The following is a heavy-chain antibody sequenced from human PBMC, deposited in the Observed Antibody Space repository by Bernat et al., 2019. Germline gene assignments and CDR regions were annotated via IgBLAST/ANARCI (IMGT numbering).Heavy chain of an antibody. CDR3: ALPPGSYQYYFDY. V-gene: IGHV1-69*04. CDR1: GGTFSSYA. D-gene: IGHD3-10*01. CDR2: IIPILGIA. Sequence: QVQLVQSGAEVKKPGSSVKVSCKASGGTFSSYAISWVRQAPGQGLEWMGRIIPILGIANYAQKFQGRVTITRDTSASTAYMELSSLRSEDTAVYYCALPPGSYQYYFDYWGQGTLVTVSS. J-gene: IGHJ4*02.